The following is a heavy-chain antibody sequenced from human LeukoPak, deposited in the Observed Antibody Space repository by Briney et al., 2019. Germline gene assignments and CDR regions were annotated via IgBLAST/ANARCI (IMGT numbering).Heavy chain of an antibody. CDR1: GFTFSSYG. J-gene: IGHJ4*02. D-gene: IGHD4-23*01. CDR2: ISTGSSYI. V-gene: IGHV3-21*01. CDR3: ARDNGGNSPNF. Sequence: PGGSLRLSCAASGFTFSSYGMHWVRQAPGKGLEWVSSISTGSSYIYYADSVKGRFTISRDNAKNSLYLQMNSLRAEDTAVYYCARDNGGNSPNFWGQGTLVTVSS.